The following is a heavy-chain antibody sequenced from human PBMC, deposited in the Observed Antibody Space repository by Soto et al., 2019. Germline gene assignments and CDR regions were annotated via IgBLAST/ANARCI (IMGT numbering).Heavy chain of an antibody. CDR1: GYTFTGYY. Sequence: ASVKVSCKASGYTFTGYYMHWVRQAPGQGLEWMGWINPNSGGTNYAQKFQGWVTMTRDTSISTAYMELSRLRSDDTAVYYCARDGRRDTAMVESYYYYGMDVWGQGTTVTVSS. V-gene: IGHV1-2*04. J-gene: IGHJ6*02. CDR2: INPNSGGT. CDR3: ARDGRRDTAMVESYYYYGMDV. D-gene: IGHD5-18*01.